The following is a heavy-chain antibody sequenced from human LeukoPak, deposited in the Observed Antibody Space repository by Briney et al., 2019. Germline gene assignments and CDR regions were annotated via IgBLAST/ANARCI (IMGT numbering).Heavy chain of an antibody. J-gene: IGHJ4*02. D-gene: IGHD3-22*01. CDR1: GGSFSGYY. V-gene: IGHV4-34*01. CDR2: INHSGST. Sequence: SETLSLTCAVYGGSFSGYYWSWIRQPPGQGMEWVGEINHSGSTNYNPSLKSRVTISVDTSKNQFSLKLSSVTAADKAVYYCASAAWKDKGQYYYDSSGYYYGHDYWGQGTLVTVSS. CDR3: ASAAWKDKGQYYYDSSGYYYGHDY.